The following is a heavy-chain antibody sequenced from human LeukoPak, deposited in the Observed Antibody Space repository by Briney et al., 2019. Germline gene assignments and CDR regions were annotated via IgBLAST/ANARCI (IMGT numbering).Heavy chain of an antibody. D-gene: IGHD6-19*01. CDR2: IIPIFGTA. CDR1: GGTFSSYA. J-gene: IGHJ6*04. V-gene: IGHV1-69*05. CDR3: ARTSSGWSLLAV. Sequence: SVKVSCKASGGTFSSYAISWVRRAPGQGLEWMGGIIPIFGTANYAQKFQGRVTITTDESTSTAYMELSSLRSEDTAVYYCARTSSGWSLLAVWGKGTTVTVSS.